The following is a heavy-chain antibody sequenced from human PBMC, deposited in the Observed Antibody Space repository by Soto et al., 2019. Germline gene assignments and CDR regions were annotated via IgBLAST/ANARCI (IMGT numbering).Heavy chain of an antibody. CDR2: ISYDGTNR. CDR3: ARESSSTVTTGGGGSAKDY. V-gene: IGHV3-30-3*01. D-gene: IGHD4-17*01. Sequence: QVHLVESGGDVVQPGRSLRLSCADSGLTFSNYAMHWVRQAPGKGLEWVAFISYDGTNRCYPDSVKGRFTISRDNSKNTLYLQMNSLKTEDTAVYYCARESSSTVTTGGGGSAKDYWGQGTLVTVSS. CDR1: GLTFSNYA. J-gene: IGHJ4*02.